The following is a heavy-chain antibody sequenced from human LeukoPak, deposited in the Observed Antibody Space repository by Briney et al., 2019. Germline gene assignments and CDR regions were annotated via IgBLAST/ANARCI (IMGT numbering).Heavy chain of an antibody. CDR1: GGSIRGYY. CDR3: ARHPPLGYYYDY. V-gene: IGHV4-59*08. Sequence: PSETLSLTCNVSGGSIRGYYWSWIRQPPGKGLEWIGYIYSSGSTNYNPSLKSRVTMSVDTSKNQFSLKLSSVTAADTAVYYCARHPPLGYYYDYWGQGTLVTVSS. D-gene: IGHD7-27*01. J-gene: IGHJ4*02. CDR2: IYSSGST.